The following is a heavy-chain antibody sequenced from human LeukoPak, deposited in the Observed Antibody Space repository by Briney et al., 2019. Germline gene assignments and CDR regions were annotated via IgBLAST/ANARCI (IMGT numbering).Heavy chain of an antibody. V-gene: IGHV1-69*13. CDR2: IIPIFGTA. D-gene: IGHD5-18*01. Sequence: SVKVSCKASGYTFTSYGISWVRQAPGQGLEWMGGIIPIFGTANYAQKFQGGVTITADESTSTAYMELSSLRSEDTAVYYCARARRRGYSYGRNDAFDIWGQGTMVTVSS. J-gene: IGHJ3*02. CDR1: GYTFTSYG. CDR3: ARARRRGYSYGRNDAFDI.